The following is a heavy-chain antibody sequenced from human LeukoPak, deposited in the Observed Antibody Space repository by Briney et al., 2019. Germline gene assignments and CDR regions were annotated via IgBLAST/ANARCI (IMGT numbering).Heavy chain of an antibody. CDR2: IIPFFLTA. J-gene: IGHJ3*02. Sequence: SVNVSFKASGGTFSIYAISWVRQAPGQGLEWMGGIIPFFLTANYAQKFQDRVTITADKSTTTAYMELSSLRSEHTALHYCPIHDYGDSEDAFDIWGQGTMVTVSS. CDR3: PIHDYGDSEDAFDI. D-gene: IGHD4-17*01. V-gene: IGHV1-69*06. CDR1: GGTFSIYA.